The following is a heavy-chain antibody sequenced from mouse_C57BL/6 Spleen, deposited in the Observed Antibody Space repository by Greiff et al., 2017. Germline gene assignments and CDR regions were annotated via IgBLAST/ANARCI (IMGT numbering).Heavy chain of an antibody. Sequence: VQLQQPGAELVKPGASVKLSCKASGYTFTSYWMHWVKQRPGQGLEWIGMIHPNSGSTNYNEKFKSKATLTVDKSSSTAYMQLSSLTSEYSAVYYCARSKGGYYFDYGGQGTTLTVSS. CDR3: ARSKGGYYFDY. V-gene: IGHV1-64*01. J-gene: IGHJ2*01. CDR1: GYTFTSYW. CDR2: IHPNSGST.